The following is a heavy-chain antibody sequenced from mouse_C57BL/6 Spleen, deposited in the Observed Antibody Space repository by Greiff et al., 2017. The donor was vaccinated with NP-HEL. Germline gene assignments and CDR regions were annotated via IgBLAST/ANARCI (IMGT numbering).Heavy chain of an antibody. D-gene: IGHD2-4*01. CDR1: GYAFSSSW. CDR2: IYPGDGDT. J-gene: IGHJ3*01. V-gene: IGHV1-82*01. Sequence: VQLQESGPELVKPGASVKISCKASGYAFSSSWMNWVKQRPGKGLEWIGRIYPGDGDTKYNGKFKGKATLTADKSSSTAYMQLSSLTSEDSAVYFCARCYYDYEGWFAYWGQGTLVTVSA. CDR3: ARCYYDYEGWFAY.